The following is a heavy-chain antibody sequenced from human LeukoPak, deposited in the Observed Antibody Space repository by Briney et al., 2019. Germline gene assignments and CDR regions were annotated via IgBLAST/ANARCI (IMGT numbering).Heavy chain of an antibody. Sequence: GGSLRLSCAASGFSLSGYWMSWVRQAPGKGLELVSGISGSGANTYYADSVKGRFTISRDNSKNTLYLQMNSLRAEDTAVFYCAKYPASGGYFDYWGQGTLVTVSS. CDR3: AKYPASGGYFDY. J-gene: IGHJ4*02. V-gene: IGHV3-23*01. CDR1: GFSLSGYW. CDR2: ISGSGANT. D-gene: IGHD6-13*01.